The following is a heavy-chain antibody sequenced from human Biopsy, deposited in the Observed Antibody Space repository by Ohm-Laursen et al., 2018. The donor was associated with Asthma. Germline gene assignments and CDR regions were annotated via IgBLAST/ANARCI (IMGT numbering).Heavy chain of an antibody. J-gene: IGHJ4*02. CDR3: AKGEWELLEANFDY. Sequence: LRLSCAASGFTFDDYAMHWVRQAPGKGLEWVSGISWNSGSIGYADSVKGRSTISRDNAKNSLYLQMNSLRAEDTALYYCAKGEWELLEANFDYWGQGTLVTVSS. D-gene: IGHD1-26*01. CDR1: GFTFDDYA. V-gene: IGHV3-9*01. CDR2: ISWNSGSI.